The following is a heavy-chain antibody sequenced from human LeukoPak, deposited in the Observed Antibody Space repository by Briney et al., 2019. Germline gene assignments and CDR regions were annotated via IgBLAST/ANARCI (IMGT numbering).Heavy chain of an antibody. V-gene: IGHV3-23*01. CDR2: ISGSGGST. J-gene: IGHJ6*03. D-gene: IGHD3/OR15-3a*01. CDR3: AKDRSVFGPNGYYYYYMDV. CDR1: GFTFSSYA. Sequence: GGSLRLSCAASGFTFSSYAMSWVRQAPGKGLEWVSAISGSGGSTYCADSVKGRFTISRDNSKNTLYLQMNSLRAEDTAVYYCAKDRSVFGPNGYYYYYMDVWGKGTTVTVSS.